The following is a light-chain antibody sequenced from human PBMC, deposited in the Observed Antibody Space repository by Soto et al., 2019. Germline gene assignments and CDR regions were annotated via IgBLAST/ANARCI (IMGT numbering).Light chain of an antibody. CDR1: SSDVGYYNY. CDR2: EVT. Sequence: QSALTQPPSASGSPGQSVTFSCTGTSSDVGYYNYVSWYQQHPGKAPKLMIYEVTKRPSGVPDRFSGSKSGNTASLTVSGLQAEDEADYYCSSYAGSNNVLFGGGTKLTVL. CDR3: SSYAGSNNVL. V-gene: IGLV2-8*01. J-gene: IGLJ2*01.